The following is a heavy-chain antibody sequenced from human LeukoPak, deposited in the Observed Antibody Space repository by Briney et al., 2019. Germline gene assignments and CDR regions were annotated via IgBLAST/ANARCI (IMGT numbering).Heavy chain of an antibody. Sequence: PGGSLRLSCAVSGFTFSSYSMNWVRQAPGKGLEWVSTINSNGGSTYYADSVKGRFTISRGNSKNTLYLQMNSLRVEDTAVYYCARDSSMLRGPLVIYYFDFWGQGTLVTVSS. CDR3: ARDSSMLRGPLVIYYFDF. D-gene: IGHD3-10*01. CDR1: GFTFSSYS. CDR2: INSNGGST. J-gene: IGHJ4*02. V-gene: IGHV3-23*01.